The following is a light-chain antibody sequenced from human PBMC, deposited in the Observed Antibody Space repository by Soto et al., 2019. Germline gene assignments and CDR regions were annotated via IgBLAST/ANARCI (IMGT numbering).Light chain of an antibody. CDR2: EVS. CDR3: SSYASSATIV. J-gene: IGLJ2*01. V-gene: IGLV2-14*01. Sequence: QFALTQPASVSGSPGQSIAISCTGTSSDIGSYNFVSWYQHHPGKVPKLMIYEVSYRPSGVSDRFSGSKSGNTASLTISGLQADDEADYYCSSYASSATIVFGGGTKVTVL. CDR1: SSDIGSYNF.